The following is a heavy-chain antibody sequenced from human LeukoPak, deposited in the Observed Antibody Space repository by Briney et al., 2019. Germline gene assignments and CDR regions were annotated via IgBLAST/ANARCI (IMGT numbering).Heavy chain of an antibody. Sequence: PSETLSLTCAVYGGSFSGYYWSWIRQPPGKGLEWIGEINHSGSTNYNPSLKSRVTISVDTSKNQFSLKLSSVTAADTAVYYCARGYTTGYYYGSGSYFGYWGQGTLVTVSS. CDR2: INHSGST. D-gene: IGHD3-10*01. CDR1: GGSFSGYY. CDR3: ARGYTTGYYYGSGSYFGY. J-gene: IGHJ4*02. V-gene: IGHV4-34*01.